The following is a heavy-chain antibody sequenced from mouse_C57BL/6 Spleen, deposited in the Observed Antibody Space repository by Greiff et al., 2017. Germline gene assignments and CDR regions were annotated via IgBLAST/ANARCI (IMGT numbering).Heavy chain of an antibody. Sequence: VQLQQPGAELVKPGASVKMSCKASGYTFTSYWITWVKQRPGQGLEWIGDIYPGSGSTNYNEKFKSKATLTVDTSSSTAYMQLSSLTSEDSAVYYCARAFITTVVPDYWGQGTTLTVSS. CDR2: IYPGSGST. J-gene: IGHJ2*01. CDR3: ARAFITTVVPDY. CDR1: GYTFTSYW. D-gene: IGHD1-1*01. V-gene: IGHV1-55*01.